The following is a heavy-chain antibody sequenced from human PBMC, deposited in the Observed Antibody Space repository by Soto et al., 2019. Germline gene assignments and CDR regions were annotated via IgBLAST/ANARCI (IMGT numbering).Heavy chain of an antibody. CDR1: GYSFTSYW. V-gene: IGHV5-10-1*01. Sequence: GESLKICCKGSGYSFTSYWISWVRQMPGKGLEWMGRIDPSDSYTNYSPSFQGHVTISADKSISTAYLQWSSLKASDTAMYYCARHSGGNHNWFAPWGQGTLVTVSS. D-gene: IGHD2-15*01. J-gene: IGHJ5*02. CDR2: IDPSDSYT. CDR3: ARHSGGNHNWFAP.